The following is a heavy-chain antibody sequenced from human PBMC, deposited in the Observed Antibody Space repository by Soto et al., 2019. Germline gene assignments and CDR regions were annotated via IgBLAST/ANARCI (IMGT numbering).Heavy chain of an antibody. Sequence: EAQLVESGGGLVQPGGSLRLSCAASGFTFSSYWMHWVRQAPGKGLVWVSRIKTDGSITSYADSVQGRFTISRDNAKNPLYLQMNRLRAEDTAVYYRARIGSGWNHFDYWGQGTLVTVSS. CDR1: GFTFSSYW. CDR3: ARIGSGWNHFDY. CDR2: IKTDGSIT. J-gene: IGHJ4*02. V-gene: IGHV3-74*01. D-gene: IGHD6-19*01.